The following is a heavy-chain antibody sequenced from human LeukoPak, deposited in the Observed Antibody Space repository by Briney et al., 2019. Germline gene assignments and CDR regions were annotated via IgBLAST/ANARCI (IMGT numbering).Heavy chain of an antibody. CDR2: IHSNGYT. D-gene: IGHD1-26*01. Sequence: SETLSLTCTASGCSISGYYLSWIRQPPGQGLEWIAYIHSNGYTNYNPSLKSRVTISVDTSKNQFSLKVTSVTAADTAMYYCTKREGPMSGSYDYFDPWGQGTLVTVS. CDR3: TKREGPMSGSYDYFDP. J-gene: IGHJ5*02. V-gene: IGHV4-4*09. CDR1: GCSISGYY.